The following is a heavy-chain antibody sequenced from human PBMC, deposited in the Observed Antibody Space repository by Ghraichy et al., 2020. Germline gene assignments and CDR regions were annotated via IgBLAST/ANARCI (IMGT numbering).Heavy chain of an antibody. J-gene: IGHJ3*02. V-gene: IGHV3-23*01. Sequence: GGSLRLSCAASGFTFSIYAMSWVRQAPGKGLEWVSAISGGGTSTYYADSVKGRFTISRDNSKNTLYLQMNSLRAEDTAVYYCAKAYSSGWYSLAPNAFNIWGQGTMVTVSS. CDR1: GFTFSIYA. D-gene: IGHD6-19*01. CDR2: ISGGGTST. CDR3: AKAYSSGWYSLAPNAFNI.